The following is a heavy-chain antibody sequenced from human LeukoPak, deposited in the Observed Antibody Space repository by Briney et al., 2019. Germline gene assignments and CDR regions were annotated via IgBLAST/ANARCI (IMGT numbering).Heavy chain of an antibody. V-gene: IGHV1-69-2*01. Sequence: ASVKISCKVSGYTFTDYYMHWVQQAPGKGLEWMGLVDPEDGETIYAEKFQGRVTMTADASTNTAYMELSSLRSEDTAVYYCARKLSGWSPLDYWGQGTLVTVSS. CDR1: GYTFTDYY. J-gene: IGHJ4*02. CDR2: VDPEDGET. CDR3: ARKLSGWSPLDY. D-gene: IGHD6-19*01.